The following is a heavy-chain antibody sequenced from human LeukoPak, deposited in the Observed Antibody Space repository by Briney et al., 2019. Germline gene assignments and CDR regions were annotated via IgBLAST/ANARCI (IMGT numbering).Heavy chain of an antibody. CDR3: GRFTRSGDSVY. CDR2: IKQDGSEK. Sequence: GGSLRLPCAASGFTFSSYWMSWVRQAPGKGLEWVANIKQDGSEKQYVDSVKGRFAISRDNAENSLYLQMNSLKAEDTAVYYCGRFTRSGDSVYWGQGTLVTVSS. J-gene: IGHJ4*02. D-gene: IGHD7-27*01. CDR1: GFTFSSYW. V-gene: IGHV3-7*04.